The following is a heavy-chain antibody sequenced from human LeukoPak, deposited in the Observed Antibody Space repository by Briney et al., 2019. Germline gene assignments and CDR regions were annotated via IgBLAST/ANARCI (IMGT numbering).Heavy chain of an antibody. V-gene: IGHV3-30*04. CDR1: GFTFSSYA. Sequence: GGSLRLSCAASGFTFSSYAMHWVRQAPGEGLEWVAVISYDGSNKYYADSVKGRFTISRDNSKNTLYLQMNSLRAEDTAVYYCASGSWVYFDYWGQGTLVTVSS. D-gene: IGHD3-16*01. J-gene: IGHJ4*02. CDR3: ASGSWVYFDY. CDR2: ISYDGSNK.